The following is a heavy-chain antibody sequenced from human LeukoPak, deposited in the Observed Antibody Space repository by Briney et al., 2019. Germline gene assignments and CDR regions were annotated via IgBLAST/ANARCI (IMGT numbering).Heavy chain of an antibody. D-gene: IGHD2-2*01. CDR2: INHSGST. J-gene: IGHJ6*02. CDR1: GGSFSGYY. CDR3: ARQRCSSTSCYGDYYYGMDV. Sequence: PSETLSLTCAVYGGSFSGYYWSWIRQPPGKGLEWIGEINHSGSTNYNPSLKSRVTISVDTSKNQFSLKLSSVTAADTAVYYCARQRCSSTSCYGDYYYGMDVWGQGTTVTVSS. V-gene: IGHV4-34*01.